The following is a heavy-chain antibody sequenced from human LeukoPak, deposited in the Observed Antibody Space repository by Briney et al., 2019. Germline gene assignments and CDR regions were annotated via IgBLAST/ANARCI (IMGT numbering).Heavy chain of an antibody. V-gene: IGHV4-38-2*02. Sequence: SETLSLTCTVSAYSISDGFVWGFIRQPPGKGLEWIASIYHSGTTYYNPSLRSRATMSVDTSNNQFSLKLSSVTAADTAMYFCTRLSHVAGAPKVSWFDPWGQGTLVTVSS. CDR2: IYHSGTT. D-gene: IGHD1-26*01. CDR1: AYSISDGFV. J-gene: IGHJ5*02. CDR3: TRLSHVAGAPKVSWFDP.